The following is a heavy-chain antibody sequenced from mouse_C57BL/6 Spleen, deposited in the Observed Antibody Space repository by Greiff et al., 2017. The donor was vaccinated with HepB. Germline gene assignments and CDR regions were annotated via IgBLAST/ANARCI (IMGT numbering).Heavy chain of an antibody. J-gene: IGHJ1*03. V-gene: IGHV2-5*01. CDR2: IWSGGST. CDR1: GFSFTSYG. D-gene: IGHD1-1*01. Sequence: VMLVESGPGLVQPSQSLSITCTVSGFSFTSYGVHWVRQSPGKGLEWLGVIWSGGSTDYNAAFMSRLSITKDNSKSQVFFKMNSLQADDTAIYYWAKTGGYYYGSSSPWYFDVWGTGTTVTVSS. CDR3: AKTGGYYYGSSSPWYFDV.